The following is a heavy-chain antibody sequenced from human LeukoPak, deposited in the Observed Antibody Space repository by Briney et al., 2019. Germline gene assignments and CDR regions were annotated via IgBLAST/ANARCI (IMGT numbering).Heavy chain of an antibody. CDR3: VKDYGTRGTGGAYLDA. CDR2: IQYDERNK. Sequence: PGRSLRLSCAASGFTFSNYGMHWVRQAPGEGLEWMTFIQYDERNKKYADSVKGRFTISRDNSKNTLYLQMNSLGTEDTAIYYCVKDYGTRGTGGAYLDAWGQGTLVTVSS. V-gene: IGHV3-30*02. CDR1: GFTFSNYG. J-gene: IGHJ5*02. D-gene: IGHD1-1*01.